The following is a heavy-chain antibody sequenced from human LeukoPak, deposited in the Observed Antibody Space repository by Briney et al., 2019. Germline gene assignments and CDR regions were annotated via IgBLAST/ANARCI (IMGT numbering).Heavy chain of an antibody. CDR3: ARERQPVYDAFDI. Sequence: PSETLSLTCTVSGGSISSYYWSWIRQPPGKGLEWIGYIYYSGSTNYNPSLKSRVTISVDTSKNQFSLKLSSVTAADTAVYYCARERQPVYDAFDIWGQGTVVTVSS. V-gene: IGHV4-59*01. CDR1: GGSISSYY. D-gene: IGHD6-13*01. CDR2: IYYSGST. J-gene: IGHJ3*02.